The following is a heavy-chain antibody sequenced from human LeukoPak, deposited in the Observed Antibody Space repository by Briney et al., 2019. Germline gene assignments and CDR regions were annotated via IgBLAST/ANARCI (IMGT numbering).Heavy chain of an antibody. D-gene: IGHD4-11*01. CDR3: AKDAQRGFDYSNSLEY. V-gene: IGHV3-33*06. Sequence: PGRSLTLSCAASGFTFSHYGMHWVRQAQGKGLEWVAVIWSDGTNKHYADSVKGRFTIYRDDSQNRVFLQMNSLRAEDTALYYCAKDAQRGFDYSNSLEYWGQGALVSVSS. CDR1: GFTFSHYG. CDR2: IWSDGTNK. J-gene: IGHJ4*02.